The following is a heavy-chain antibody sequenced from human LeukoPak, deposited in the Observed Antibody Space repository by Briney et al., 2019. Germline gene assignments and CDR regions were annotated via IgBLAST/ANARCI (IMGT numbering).Heavy chain of an antibody. J-gene: IGHJ4*02. CDR2: INPSGGST. D-gene: IGHD3-10*01. CDR1: GYTFTSYY. Sequence: ASVKVSCKASGYTFTSYYMHWVRQAPGQGLEWMGIINPSGGSTSYAQKFQGRVTMPRDPSTITVYMELSSLRSEDTAVYYCARDLYYYGSGRYYNFDSWGQGTLVTVSS. V-gene: IGHV1-46*01. CDR3: ARDLYYYGSGRYYNFDS.